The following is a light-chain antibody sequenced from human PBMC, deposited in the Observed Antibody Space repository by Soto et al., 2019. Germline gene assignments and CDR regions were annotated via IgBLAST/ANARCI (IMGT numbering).Light chain of an antibody. CDR3: QQYRNSPLT. CDR1: QTLGSD. CDR2: GAS. V-gene: IGKV3-15*01. Sequence: EIVMTQSPATLSVSPGERATLSCRASQTLGSDLAWYQQKPGLPPRLLIYGASSRASGFPARFSGSGSGTEFTLTISCLQSEDFAVYYCQQYRNSPLTFGGGTKVVIK. J-gene: IGKJ4*01.